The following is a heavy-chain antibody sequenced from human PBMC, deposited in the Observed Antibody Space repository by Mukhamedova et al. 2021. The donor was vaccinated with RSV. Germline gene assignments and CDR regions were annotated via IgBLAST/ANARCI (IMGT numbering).Heavy chain of an antibody. CDR3: TRRGVVGATTGGLDY. V-gene: IGHV3-73*01. J-gene: IGHJ4*02. D-gene: IGHD1-26*01. CDR2: IRSKANSYAT. Sequence: GKGLEWVGRIRSKANSYATAYAASVKGRFTISRDDSKNTAYLQMNSLKTEDTAVYYCTRRGVVGATTGGLDYWGQGTLVTVSS.